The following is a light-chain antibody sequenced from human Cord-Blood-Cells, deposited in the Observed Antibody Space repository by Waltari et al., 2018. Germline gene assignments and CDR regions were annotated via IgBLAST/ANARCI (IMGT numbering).Light chain of an antibody. V-gene: IGLV2-14*03. Sequence: QSALTQPAPVSGSPGKSITISCTGTSSDGGGYNYVPWYQQHPGKAPKLMIYDVSNRPSGVSNRFSGSKSGNTASLTISGLQAEDEADYYCSSYTSSSTLVFGGGTKLTVL. CDR3: SSYTSSSTLV. CDR2: DVS. J-gene: IGLJ3*02. CDR1: SSDGGGYNY.